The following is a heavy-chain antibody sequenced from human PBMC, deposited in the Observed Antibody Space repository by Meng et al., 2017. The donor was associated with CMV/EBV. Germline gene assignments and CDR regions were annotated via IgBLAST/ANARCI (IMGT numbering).Heavy chain of an antibody. Sequence: GESLKISCAASGFTFSSYGVHWVRQAPGKGLEWVAFIRYDGSNKYYADSVKGRFPISRDNSKNTLYLQMSSLRAEDTAVYYCAKEGWDVVVPAAILYYYYGMDVWGQGTTVTVSS. CDR2: IRYDGSNK. CDR1: GFTFSSYG. CDR3: AKEGWDVVVPAAILYYYYGMDV. D-gene: IGHD2-2*01. V-gene: IGHV3-30*02. J-gene: IGHJ6*02.